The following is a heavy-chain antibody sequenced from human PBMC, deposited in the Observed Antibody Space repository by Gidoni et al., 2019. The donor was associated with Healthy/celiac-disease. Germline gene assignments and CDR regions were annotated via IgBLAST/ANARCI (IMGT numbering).Heavy chain of an antibody. CDR2: IYYSGST. CDR3: ARVWGKMATTYFDY. CDR1: GGSIRSGDYY. D-gene: IGHD5-12*01. V-gene: IGHV4-30-4*01. J-gene: IGHJ4*02. Sequence: QVQLQESGPGLVKPSQTLSLPCTVSGGSIRSGDYYWSWIRQPPGKGLEWIGYIYYSGSTYYNPSLKSRVTISVDTSKNQFSLKLSSVTAADTAVYYCARVWGKMATTYFDYWGQGTLVTVSS.